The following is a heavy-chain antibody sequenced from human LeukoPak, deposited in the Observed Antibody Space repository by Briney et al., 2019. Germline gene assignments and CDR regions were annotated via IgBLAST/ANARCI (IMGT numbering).Heavy chain of an antibody. J-gene: IGHJ6*03. CDR2: TRFDGTHQ. Sequence: GSLRLSCTASGFPFSNYGMHWVRQAPGKGLEWVAFTRFDGTHQYYADSMKGRFTISRDNSKNTVYLQMYSLTPDDTAVYFCSKTSLSDSSGHYYYMDVWGKGTTVTISS. CDR1: GFPFSNYG. CDR3: SKTSLSDSSGHYYYMDV. V-gene: IGHV3-30*02. D-gene: IGHD3-3*01.